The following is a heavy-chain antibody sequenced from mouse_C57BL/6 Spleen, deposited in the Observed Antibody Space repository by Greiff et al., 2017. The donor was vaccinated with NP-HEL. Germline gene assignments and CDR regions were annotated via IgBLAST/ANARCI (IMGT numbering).Heavy chain of an antibody. D-gene: IGHD2-4*01. CDR2: IHPNSGST. CDR1: GYTFTSYW. V-gene: IGHV1-64*01. J-gene: IGHJ3*01. Sequence: VQLQQSGAELVKPGASVKLSCKASGYTFTSYWMHWVKQRPGQGLEWIGMIHPNSGSTNYNEKFKSKATLTVDKSSSTAYMQLSSLTSEDAAVYYCAREGDYDRFDYWGQGTLVTVSA. CDR3: AREGDYDRFDY.